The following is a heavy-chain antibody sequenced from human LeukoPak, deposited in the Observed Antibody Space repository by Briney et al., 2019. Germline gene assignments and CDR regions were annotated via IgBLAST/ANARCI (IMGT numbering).Heavy chain of an antibody. J-gene: IGHJ5*02. D-gene: IGHD3-10*01. CDR2: IKQDRSEK. CDR3: AKEQILYYYGSGSPSWFDP. Sequence: GGSLRLSCAASGFTFSNYWMSWVRQAPGKGLEWVANIKQDRSEKYYVDSVKGRFTISRDNAKNSLYLQMNSLRADDTAVYYCAKEQILYYYGSGSPSWFDPWGQGTLVTVSS. CDR1: GFTFSNYW. V-gene: IGHV3-7*03.